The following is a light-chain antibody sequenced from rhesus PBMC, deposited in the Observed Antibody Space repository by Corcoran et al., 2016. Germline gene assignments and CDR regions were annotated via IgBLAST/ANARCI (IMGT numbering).Light chain of an antibody. CDR3: QQYNSGPWT. CDR2: KAS. Sequence: DIQMTQSPSSLSASVGDRVTITGRASQGISSWLAWYQQKPGKAPKLLIYKASILQSGVPSRFSGIGSGTDFTLTISSLQPEDFATYYCQQYNSGPWTFGQGTKVKIK. J-gene: IGKJ1*01. CDR1: QGISSW. V-gene: IGKV1-21*01.